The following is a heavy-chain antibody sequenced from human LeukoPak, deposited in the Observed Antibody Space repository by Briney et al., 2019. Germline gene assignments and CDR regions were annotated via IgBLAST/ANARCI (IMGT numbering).Heavy chain of an antibody. CDR3: AKSGWFGASYYYYGMDV. D-gene: IGHD3-10*01. Sequence: SETLSLTCAVSGGSISSGGYSWSWIRQPPGKGLEWIGYIYHSGSTYYNPSLKSRVTISVDRSKNQFPLKLSSVTAADTAVYYCAKSGWFGASYYYYGMDVWGQGTTVTVSS. CDR2: IYHSGST. V-gene: IGHV4-30-2*01. J-gene: IGHJ6*02. CDR1: GGSISSGGYS.